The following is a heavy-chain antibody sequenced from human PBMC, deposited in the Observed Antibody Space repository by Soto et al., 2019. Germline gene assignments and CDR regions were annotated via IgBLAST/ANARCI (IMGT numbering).Heavy chain of an antibody. Sequence: QVQLVESGGGLVKPGGSLRLSCAVSGFTFSDYYMTWIRQAPGKGLEWVSYISSSTSHTNYADSVKGRFTISRDNAKNSLFLQMNSLRAAYTAVYYCARGRGAAADYFDFWGQGTLVTVSS. V-gene: IGHV3-11*05. CDR2: ISSSTSHT. CDR1: GFTFSDYY. J-gene: IGHJ4*02. D-gene: IGHD6-13*01. CDR3: ARGRGAAADYFDF.